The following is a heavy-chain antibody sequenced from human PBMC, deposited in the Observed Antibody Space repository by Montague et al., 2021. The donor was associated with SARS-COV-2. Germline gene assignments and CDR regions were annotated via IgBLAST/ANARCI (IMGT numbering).Heavy chain of an antibody. V-gene: IGHV4-38-2*02. D-gene: IGHD3-10*01. CDR3: ARDCYDYGSGSCQRWFDP. CDR1: GYSISSGYY. Sequence: SETLSLTCTVSGYSISSGYYWGWIRQPPGKGLEWIGSIYHSGSTXYNPSLKSRVTISVDTSKNQFSLKLSSVTAADTAVYYCARDCYDYGSGSCQRWFDPWGQGTLVTVSS. J-gene: IGHJ5*02. CDR2: IYHSGST.